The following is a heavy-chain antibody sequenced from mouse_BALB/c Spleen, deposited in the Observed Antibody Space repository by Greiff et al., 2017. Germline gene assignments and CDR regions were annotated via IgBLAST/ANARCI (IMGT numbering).Heavy chain of an antibody. J-gene: IGHJ4*01. CDR2: IDPENGDT. Sequence: VQLQQSGAELVRSGASVKLSCTASGFNIKDYYMHWVKQRPEQGLEWIGWIDPENGDTEYAPKLQGKATMTADTSSNTAYLQLSSLTSEDTAVYYCKGLDYGNYVDAMDYWGQGTSVTGSS. V-gene: IGHV14-4*02. CDR1: GFNIKDYY. D-gene: IGHD2-1*01. CDR3: KGLDYGNYVDAMDY.